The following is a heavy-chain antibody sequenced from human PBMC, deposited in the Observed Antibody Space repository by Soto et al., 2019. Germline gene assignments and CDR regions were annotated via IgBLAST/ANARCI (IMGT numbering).Heavy chain of an antibody. CDR3: TIENCAFWSGCRFDP. J-gene: IGHJ5*02. CDR2: IKTKADGGTT. CDR1: GFPFNNAL. D-gene: IGHD3-3*01. Sequence: EVQLVESGGGLVKPGGSLRLSCAATGFPFNNALMSWVRQAPGKGLEWVGRIKTKADGGTTDFAAPVKGRFTISRDDSKNMLYLQMNSLKTEDTAVYYCTIENCAFWSGCRFDPWGQGTLVTVSS. V-gene: IGHV3-15*01.